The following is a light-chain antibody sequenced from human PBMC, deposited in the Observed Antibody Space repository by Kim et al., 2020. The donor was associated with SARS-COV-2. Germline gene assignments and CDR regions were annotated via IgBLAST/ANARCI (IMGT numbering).Light chain of an antibody. J-gene: IGKJ5*01. CDR2: GAS. V-gene: IGKV3-15*01. CDR1: QSVSSN. Sequence: VSPGESATPSCRASQSVSSNLAWYQQNPAQAPRLLIYGASTRATGIPARFSGSGSGTEFTLTISSLQSEDFAVYYCQQYNNWPITFGQGTRLEIK. CDR3: QQYNNWPIT.